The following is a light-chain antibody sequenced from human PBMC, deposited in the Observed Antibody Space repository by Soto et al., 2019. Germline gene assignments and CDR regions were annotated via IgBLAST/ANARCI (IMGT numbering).Light chain of an antibody. J-gene: IGLJ3*02. Sequence: QSVLTQPASVSGSPGQSITISCTGSDVGDYDYVSWYQQHPGKAPKVIIYEVSFRPSGVSNRFSGSKSGNTASLTISGLQAEDEADYYCSSYTRTDTLVFGGGTKLTVL. CDR2: EVS. CDR1: DVGDYDY. CDR3: SSYTRTDTLV. V-gene: IGLV2-14*01.